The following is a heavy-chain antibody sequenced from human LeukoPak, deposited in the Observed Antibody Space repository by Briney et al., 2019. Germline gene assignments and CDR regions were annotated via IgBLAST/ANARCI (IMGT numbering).Heavy chain of an antibody. CDR3: ARQTGSGLFILP. D-gene: IGHD3/OR15-3a*01. CDR1: GVSISSSNSY. CDR2: IYYTGNT. V-gene: IGHV4-39*01. Sequence: SETLSLTCTVSGVSISSSNSYWGWIRQPPGKGLEWIGSIYYTGNTYYNASLKSQVFISIDTSKNQFSLKLTSVTAADTSVYCCARQTGSGLFILPGGQGTLVTVSS. J-gene: IGHJ4*02.